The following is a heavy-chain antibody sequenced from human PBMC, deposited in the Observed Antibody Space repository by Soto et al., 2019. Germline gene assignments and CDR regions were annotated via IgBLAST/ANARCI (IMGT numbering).Heavy chain of an antibody. V-gene: IGHV1-18*04. D-gene: IGHD6-19*01. Sequence: QVPLVQSGAEVKRPGASVKVSCKASGFSFNTYAITWVRQAPGQGLEYMGWISASNGNTNHAQKFRGRVTMPTDASTSTAYMELRSLRSDDTAVYYCARDPMDGSGWYFDHWGQGTLVTVSS. CDR3: ARDPMDGSGWYFDH. J-gene: IGHJ4*02. CDR1: GFSFNTYA. CDR2: ISASNGNT.